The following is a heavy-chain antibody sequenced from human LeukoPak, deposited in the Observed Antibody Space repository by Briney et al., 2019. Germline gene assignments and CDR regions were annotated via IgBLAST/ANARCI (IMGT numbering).Heavy chain of an antibody. CDR3: ARGRVDTAMVTEAIDI. CDR2: INHGGST. Sequence: SETLSLTCAVYGGSFSGYYWSWIRQPPGQGLEWIGEINHGGSTNYNPSPKSRVTISVDTSKNQFSLKLSSVTAADTAVYYCARGRVDTAMVTEAIDIWGQGTMVTVSS. CDR1: GGSFSGYY. V-gene: IGHV4-34*01. J-gene: IGHJ3*02. D-gene: IGHD5-18*01.